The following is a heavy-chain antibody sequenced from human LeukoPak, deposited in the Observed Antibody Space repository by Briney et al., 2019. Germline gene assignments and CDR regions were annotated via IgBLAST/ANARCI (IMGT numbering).Heavy chain of an antibody. D-gene: IGHD3-10*01. CDR2: IYYSGTT. CDR1: GGSISSSNYY. Sequence: SETLSLTCTVSGGSISSSNYYWGWIRQPPGKGLQWIGSIYYSGTTYYNPSLKSRITISIDTSKTEFSLKLSSVTAADTAMYYCARHLGRGFGEIHRSDFWGQGTLVTVSS. J-gene: IGHJ4*02. V-gene: IGHV4-39*01. CDR3: ARHLGRGFGEIHRSDF.